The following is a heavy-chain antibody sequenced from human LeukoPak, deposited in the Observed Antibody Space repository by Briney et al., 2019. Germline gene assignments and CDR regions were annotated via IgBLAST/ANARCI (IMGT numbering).Heavy chain of an antibody. CDR3: ARDRDCSRTSCFNAFDV. J-gene: IGHJ3*01. CDR2: ISHDGNDQ. D-gene: IGHD2-2*01. Sequence: PGRSLRLPCAASGFTFSTYEMHWVRQAPGKGLEWVAVISHDGNDQYYADSVKGRFTISRDNSKNALYLQMSSLRLEDTAVYYCARDRDCSRTSCFNAFDVWGQGTMAIVSS. CDR1: GFTFSTYE. V-gene: IGHV3-30*04.